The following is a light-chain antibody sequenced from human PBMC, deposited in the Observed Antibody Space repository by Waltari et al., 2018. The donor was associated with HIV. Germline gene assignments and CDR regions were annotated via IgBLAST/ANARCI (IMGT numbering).Light chain of an antibody. Sequence: QSALTQPASVSGSPGQSITISCPGTSSDVGGYNFVSWCQQHPGKAPKLMIYDVSDRPSGVSNRFSGSKSGNTASLTISGLQAEDEADYYCSSYTSSSTSYVFGTGTKVTVL. V-gene: IGLV2-14*03. CDR1: SSDVGGYNF. CDR2: DVS. J-gene: IGLJ1*01. CDR3: SSYTSSSTSYV.